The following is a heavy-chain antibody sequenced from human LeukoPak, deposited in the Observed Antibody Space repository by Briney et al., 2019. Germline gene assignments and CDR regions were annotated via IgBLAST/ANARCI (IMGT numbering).Heavy chain of an antibody. CDR1: GGTFSSYA. J-gene: IGHJ5*02. Sequence: ASVKVSCKASGGTFSSYAISWVRQAPGQGLEWMGGIIPIFGTANYAQKFQGRVTITADESTSTAYMELSSLRSEDTAVYYCARGARSSTSGWFDPWAREPWSPSPQ. D-gene: IGHD2-2*01. CDR3: ARGARSSTSGWFDP. V-gene: IGHV1-69*13. CDR2: IIPIFGTA.